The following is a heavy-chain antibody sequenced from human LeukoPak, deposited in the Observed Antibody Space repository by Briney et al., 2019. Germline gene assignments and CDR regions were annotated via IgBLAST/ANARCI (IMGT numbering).Heavy chain of an antibody. Sequence: GGSLRLSCAASGFTFSTYAMNWVRQAPGKGQEWVSGISGSGDSTYSAGSVKGQFTISRDNSKNMLYLQMNSLRADDTAVYYCARDRRGEYYFDYWGQGTLVTVSS. V-gene: IGHV3-23*01. CDR1: GFTFSTYA. CDR3: ARDRRGEYYFDY. CDR2: ISGSGDST. J-gene: IGHJ4*02. D-gene: IGHD3-10*01.